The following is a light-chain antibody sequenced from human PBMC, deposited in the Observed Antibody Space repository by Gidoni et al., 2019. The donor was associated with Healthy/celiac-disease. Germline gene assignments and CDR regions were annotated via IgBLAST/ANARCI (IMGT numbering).Light chain of an antibody. J-gene: IGLJ3*02. V-gene: IGLV1-40*01. CDR2: GNS. Sequence: QSVLTQPPSMSGAPGQGVTISCTGSSSNIGAGYDVHWYQQLPGTAPKLLIYGNSNRPSGVPDRFYGSKSGTSASLAITGLQAEDEADYYCQSYDSSLSGWVFGGGTKLTVL. CDR3: QSYDSSLSGWV. CDR1: SSNIGAGYD.